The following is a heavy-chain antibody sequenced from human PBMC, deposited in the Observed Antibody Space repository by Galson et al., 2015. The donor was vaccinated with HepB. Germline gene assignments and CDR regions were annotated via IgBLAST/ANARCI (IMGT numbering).Heavy chain of an antibody. V-gene: IGHV3-15*01. CDR1: GFPFNNAW. Sequence: SLRLSCAASGFPFNNAWMTWVRQAPGMGLEWVGRIKSKTDGETTDYAAPVKGRITISRDDSENRLYLQMNSLKTEDTAVYYCTTDVYYSTYWSWLDPWGQGTLVTVSS. J-gene: IGHJ5*02. CDR2: IKSKTDGETT. CDR3: TTDVYYSTYWSWLDP. D-gene: IGHD2-8*02.